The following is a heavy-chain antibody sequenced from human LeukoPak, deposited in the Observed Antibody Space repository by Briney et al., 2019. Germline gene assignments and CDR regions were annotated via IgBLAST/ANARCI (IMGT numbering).Heavy chain of an antibody. D-gene: IGHD1-26*01. CDR2: MNPNSGNT. CDR1: GYTFTSYD. J-gene: IGHJ6*03. V-gene: IGHV1-8*03. CDR3: ARGELSGSYGPGYYYYYMDV. Sequence: ASVKVSCEASGYTFTSYDINWVRQATGQGLEWMGWMNPNSGNTGYAQKFQGRVTITRNTSISTAYMELSSLRSEDTAVYYCARGELSGSYGPGYYYYYMDVWGKGTTVTVSS.